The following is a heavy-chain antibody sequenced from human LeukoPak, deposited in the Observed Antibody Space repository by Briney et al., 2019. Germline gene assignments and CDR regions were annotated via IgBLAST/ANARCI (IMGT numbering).Heavy chain of an antibody. CDR3: ARGLSYSGSFLNWFDP. D-gene: IGHD1-26*01. J-gene: IGHJ5*02. Sequence: ASVKASCKASGYTFTSYGISWVRQAPGQGLEWMGWISAYNGNTNYAQKLQGRVTMTTDTSTSTAYMELRSLRSDDTAVYYCARGLSYSGSFLNWFDPWGQGTLVTVSS. CDR1: GYTFTSYG. V-gene: IGHV1-18*01. CDR2: ISAYNGNT.